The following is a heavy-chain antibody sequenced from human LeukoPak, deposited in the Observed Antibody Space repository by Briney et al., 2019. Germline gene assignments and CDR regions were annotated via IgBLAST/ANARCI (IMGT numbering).Heavy chain of an antibody. V-gene: IGHV4-59*01. CDR2: IYYSGST. CDR3: ARDPRYYDSSGYYPFLVSYYGMDV. CDR1: GASTSSYY. Sequence: SETLSLTCTVSGASTSSYYWSWVRQFPGKGLEWIGYIYYSGSTNYNPSLKSRVTISLDTSKNQFSLSLSSVTAADTAVYYCARDPRYYDSSGYYPFLVSYYGMDVWGQGTTVTVSS. D-gene: IGHD3-22*01. J-gene: IGHJ6*02.